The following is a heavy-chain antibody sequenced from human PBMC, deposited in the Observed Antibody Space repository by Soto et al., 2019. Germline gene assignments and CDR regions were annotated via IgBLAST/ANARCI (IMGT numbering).Heavy chain of an antibody. V-gene: IGHV3-21*01. D-gene: IGHD2-15*01. J-gene: IGHJ3*02. CDR3: ARDPYCSGGSCYHDAFDI. CDR2: ISSSSSYI. CDR1: GFTFSSYS. Sequence: GSLRLSCAASGFTFSSYSMNWVRQAPGKGLEWVSSISSSSSYIYYADSVKGRFTISRDNAKNSLYLQMNSLRAEDTAVYYCARDPYCSGGSCYHDAFDIWGQGTMVTVSS.